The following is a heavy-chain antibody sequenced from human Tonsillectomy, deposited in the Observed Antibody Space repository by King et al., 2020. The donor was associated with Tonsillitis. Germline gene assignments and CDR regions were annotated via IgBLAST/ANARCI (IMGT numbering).Heavy chain of an antibody. J-gene: IGHJ4*02. CDR1: GFTFSSSA. D-gene: IGHD2-2*01. Sequence: VQLVESGGGVVQPGRSLRLSCAASGFTFSSSAMHWVRQAPGKGLEWVALLSYDGSTKYYADSVKGRFTISRDNSKNTLYLQMNSPRPEDTALYYCARDYASASDFAFEYWGQGILVTVSS. CDR3: ARDYASASDFAFEY. V-gene: IGHV3-30-3*01. CDR2: LSYDGSTK.